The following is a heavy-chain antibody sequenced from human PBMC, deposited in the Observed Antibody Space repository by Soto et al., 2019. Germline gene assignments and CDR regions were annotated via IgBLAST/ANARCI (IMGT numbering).Heavy chain of an antibody. CDR1: GFAFSSAW. V-gene: IGHV3-15*01. CDR2: LKSEAAGGTT. D-gene: IGHD3-22*01. CDR3: SYDSSRGDY. Sequence: AGGSLRLSCAASGFAFSSAWMSWVRQAPGKGLEWVGRLKSEAAGGTTDYAAPVKGRFTISRDDSKNTLYLQMNSLETDDTAVYYCSYDSSRGDYWGLGTLITVSS. J-gene: IGHJ4*02.